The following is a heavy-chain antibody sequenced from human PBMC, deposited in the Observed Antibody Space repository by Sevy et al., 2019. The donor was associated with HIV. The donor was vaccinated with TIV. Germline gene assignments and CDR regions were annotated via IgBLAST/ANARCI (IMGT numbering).Heavy chain of an antibody. J-gene: IGHJ3*02. CDR2: VYYTGGT. Sequence: SETLSLTCTVSGGSINSDHWNWIRQPPGKGLEWIGYVYYTGGTNYIPSLKNRVNISVDRTKNQFSLKLTSVTAADTAVYYCARRNDFDIWGQGTMVTVSS. V-gene: IGHV4-59*08. CDR1: GGSINSDH. CDR3: ARRNDFDI.